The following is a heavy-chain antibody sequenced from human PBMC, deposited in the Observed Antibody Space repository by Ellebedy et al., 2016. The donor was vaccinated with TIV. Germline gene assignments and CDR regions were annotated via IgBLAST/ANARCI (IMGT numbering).Heavy chain of an antibody. CDR1: GYTFTSYY. D-gene: IGHD6-13*01. CDR2: INPSGGST. J-gene: IGHJ6*02. V-gene: IGHV1-46*04. CDR3: AKAAAGMTKQYYYYYGMDV. Sequence: ASVKVSCKASGYTFTSYYMHWVRQAPGQGLEWMGIINPSGGSTSYAQKLQGRVTMTEDTSTDTAYMELSSLRSEDTAVYYCAKAAAGMTKQYYYYYGMDVWGQGTTVTVSS.